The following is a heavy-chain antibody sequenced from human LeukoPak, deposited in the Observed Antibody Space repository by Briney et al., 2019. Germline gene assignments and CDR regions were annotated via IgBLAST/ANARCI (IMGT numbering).Heavy chain of an antibody. CDR1: GGTFSSYA. CDR3: ARVGAILYPPEFDP. V-gene: IGHV1-69*01. D-gene: IGHD2-8*01. CDR2: IIPIFGTA. J-gene: IGHJ5*02. Sequence: ASVKVSCKASGGTFSSYAISWVRQAPGQGLEWMGGIIPIFGTANYAQKFQGRVTITADESTSTDYMELSSLRSEDTAVYYCARVGAILYPPEFDPWGQGTLVTVSS.